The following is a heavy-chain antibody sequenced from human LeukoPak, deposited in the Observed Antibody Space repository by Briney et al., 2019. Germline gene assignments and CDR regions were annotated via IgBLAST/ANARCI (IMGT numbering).Heavy chain of an antibody. CDR3: ARDRDEGLGGFLEYY. Sequence: RASVKVSCKASGGTFSSYAISWVRQAPGQGPEWMGGIIPIFGTANYAQKFQGRVTITADESTSTAYMELSSLRSEDTAVYYCARDRDEGLGGFLEYYWGQGTLVTVSS. V-gene: IGHV1-69*13. CDR1: GGTFSSYA. J-gene: IGHJ4*02. CDR2: IIPIFGTA. D-gene: IGHD3-3*01.